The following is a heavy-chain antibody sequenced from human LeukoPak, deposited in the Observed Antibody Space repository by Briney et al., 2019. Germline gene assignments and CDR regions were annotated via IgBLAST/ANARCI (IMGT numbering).Heavy chain of an antibody. J-gene: IGHJ4*02. Sequence: SETLSLTCAVSDGSISSGGYSWSWIRQPPGKGLEWIGYIYHSGSTYYNPSLKSRVTISVDRSENQFSLKLSSVTAADTAVYYCARNVPHDSSGYYFDYWGQGTLVTVSS. CDR3: ARNVPHDSSGYYFDY. D-gene: IGHD3-22*01. CDR1: DGSISSGGYS. V-gene: IGHV4-30-2*01. CDR2: IYHSGST.